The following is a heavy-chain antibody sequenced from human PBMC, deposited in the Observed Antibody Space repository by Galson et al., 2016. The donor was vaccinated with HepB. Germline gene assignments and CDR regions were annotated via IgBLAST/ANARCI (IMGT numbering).Heavy chain of an antibody. V-gene: IGHV2-70*04. D-gene: IGHD3-22*01. CDR3: ARMDSSGYGSYLFDY. CDR2: IDWDDEK. CDR1: GFSLSTPGMR. J-gene: IGHJ4*02. Sequence: PALVKPTQTLKLTCTFSGFSLSTPGMRVSWIRQAPGKALEWLARIDWDDEKFYSTSLKTRLTIPKDTSKNQVVLTLTNMDPVDTGTYYCARMDSSGYGSYLFDYWGQGTLVTVSS.